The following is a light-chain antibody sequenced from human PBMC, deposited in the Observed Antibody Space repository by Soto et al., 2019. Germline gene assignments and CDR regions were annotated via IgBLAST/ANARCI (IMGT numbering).Light chain of an antibody. CDR3: QQYNNWWT. J-gene: IGKJ1*01. V-gene: IGKV1-8*01. CDR1: QDIGTY. Sequence: AIRMTQAPSSFSASTADSVSITCRATQDIGTYLAWYQQIPGQAPNLLIYDASTLQTGVPSRFSGNGSGTELTLTITSLQSEDFAVYYCQQYNNWWTFGQGTNV. CDR2: DAS.